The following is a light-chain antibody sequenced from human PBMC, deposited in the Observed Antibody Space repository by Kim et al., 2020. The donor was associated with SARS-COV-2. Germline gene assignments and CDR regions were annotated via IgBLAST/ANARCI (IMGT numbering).Light chain of an antibody. V-gene: IGLV3-9*01. Sequence: VARGQTARSPGGGDNIESKNVHWYQKTPGQAPLVVSYRDTSRPSRIPDRFSGSNSGNTATLTISKAQAGDEADYYCQVWDSNTVVFGRGTQLTVL. J-gene: IGLJ3*02. CDR2: RDT. CDR3: QVWDSNTVV. CDR1: NIESKN.